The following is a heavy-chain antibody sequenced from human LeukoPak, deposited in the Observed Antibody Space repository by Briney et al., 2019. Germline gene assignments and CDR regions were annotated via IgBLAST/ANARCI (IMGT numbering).Heavy chain of an antibody. J-gene: IGHJ4*02. V-gene: IGHV5-51*01. CDR3: AKQGGDSSSGNWQTLDN. D-gene: IGHD6-19*01. Sequence: GESLQISCKGSGYSFTSHWIGWGRQLPGKGLELMGIIHPPDSNTRYSPSFQGQVTISVDKSISTAYLQWSSLKASDSAMYYCAKQGGDSSSGNWQTLDNWGQGTLVTVSS. CDR1: GYSFTSHW. CDR2: IHPPDSNT.